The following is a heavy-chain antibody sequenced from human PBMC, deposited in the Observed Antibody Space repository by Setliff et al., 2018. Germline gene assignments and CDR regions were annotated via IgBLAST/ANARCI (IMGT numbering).Heavy chain of an antibody. J-gene: IGHJ4*02. D-gene: IGHD3-3*01. CDR3: AGQGPIFGTGLIPGFDQ. CDR1: GFSFSGPY. CDR2: VSVSGDNT. Sequence: PGGSLRLSCAASGFSFSGPYMSWVRQAPGKGLEWVSTVSVSGDNTYYTDSVKGRFTTSRDNSKNTLSLQMSSLRTEDTAIYFCAGQGPIFGTGLIPGFDQWGQGTMVTAPQ. V-gene: IGHV3-23*01.